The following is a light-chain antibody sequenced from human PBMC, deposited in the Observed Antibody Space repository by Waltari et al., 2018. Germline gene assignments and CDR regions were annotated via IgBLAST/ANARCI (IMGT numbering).Light chain of an antibody. J-gene: IGKJ4*01. CDR1: QNIGNN. CDR3: QNRRNWPLLT. CDR2: DGS. Sequence: EVVLTQSPATLSLSPGDTATLSCRASQNIGNNLAWYQQKSGQAPRLLMNDGSNRATDVPARFSGSGSGTDFTLTISSLEPEELAVYYCQNRRNWPLLTVGGGTKVEIK. V-gene: IGKV3-11*01.